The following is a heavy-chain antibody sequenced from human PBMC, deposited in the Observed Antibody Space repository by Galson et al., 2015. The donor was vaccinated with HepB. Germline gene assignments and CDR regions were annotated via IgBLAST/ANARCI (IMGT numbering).Heavy chain of an antibody. Sequence: SPRLSCAASGFTFEDYAMHWVRQVPGKGLEWVSGISWNSDFTGYADSVRGRFTISRDNAKYFLYLQVNSLRPEDTALYYCAQDLTYYYGSGSYFVGMDVWGQGTTVTVSS. J-gene: IGHJ6*02. CDR2: ISWNSDFT. V-gene: IGHV3-9*01. D-gene: IGHD3-10*01. CDR1: GFTFEDYA. CDR3: AQDLTYYYGSGSYFVGMDV.